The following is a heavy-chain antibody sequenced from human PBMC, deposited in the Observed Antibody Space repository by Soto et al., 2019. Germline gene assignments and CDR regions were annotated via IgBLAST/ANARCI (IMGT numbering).Heavy chain of an antibody. CDR1: GASVSSGNHY. V-gene: IGHV4-61*01. J-gene: IGHJ4*02. CDR3: ARVDAGYSSSWQAFDY. Sequence: PSETLSLTCTVSGASVSSGNHYWSWIRQPPGKGPEWIAYIYHTGSTSYNPSLKSRVTISIDMSKNQVSLRLDSLTTADTAMYYCARVDAGYSSSWQAFDYWGQGTLVTVSS. CDR2: IYHTGST. D-gene: IGHD6-13*01.